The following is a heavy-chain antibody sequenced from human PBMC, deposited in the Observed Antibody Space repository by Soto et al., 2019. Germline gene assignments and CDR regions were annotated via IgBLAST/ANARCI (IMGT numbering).Heavy chain of an antibody. J-gene: IGHJ6*04. CDR2: ISGYNGHT. CDR3: AREGEMPYYYYGLDV. CDR1: GYTFTTYG. V-gene: IGHV1-18*01. Sequence: ASVKVSCKASGYTFTTYGISWMRQAPGQGLEWMGWISGYNGHTKYAQKFQGRVTMTTDTSTSTVYMDLRSLRSDDTAVYYCAREGEMPYYYYGLDVWGKGTTVTVS. D-gene: IGHD3-16*01.